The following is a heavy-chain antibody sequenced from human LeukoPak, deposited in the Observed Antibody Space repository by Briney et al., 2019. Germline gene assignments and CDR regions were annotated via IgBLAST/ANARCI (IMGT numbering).Heavy chain of an antibody. V-gene: IGHV3-23*01. CDR2: VSAGGTNT. D-gene: IGHD5-24*01. J-gene: IGHJ4*02. CDR1: GFTLNNFA. Sequence: GGSLRLSCTASGFTLNNFAMSWVRQAPGKGLQWVSAVSAGGTNTYYADSVRGRFTISRDNAKNSVFLQMSSLRADDTAVYSCAKKRAGVRPTIGYFDSWGQGTLVTVSS. CDR3: AKKRAGVRPTIGYFDS.